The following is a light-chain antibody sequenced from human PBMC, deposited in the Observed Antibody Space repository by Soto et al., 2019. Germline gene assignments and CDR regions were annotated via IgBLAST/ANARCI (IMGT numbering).Light chain of an antibody. CDR2: EVT. Sequence: QSALTQPDSVSGSPGQSITISCTGTSSDVGGYNLVSWYQQHPGNAPKLIIYEVTKRPSGLSHRFSGSESCNTASLTLSELQAEDEADYYCCSYASSRNLVFGGGTKVTVL. V-gene: IGLV2-23*02. J-gene: IGLJ2*01. CDR1: SSDVGGYNL. CDR3: CSYASSRNLV.